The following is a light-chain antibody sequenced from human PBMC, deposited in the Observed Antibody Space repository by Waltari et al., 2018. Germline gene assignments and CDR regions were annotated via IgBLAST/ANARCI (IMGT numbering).Light chain of an antibody. V-gene: IGKV1-16*01. J-gene: IGKJ1*01. CDR1: QGISSY. CDR2: YAS. Sequence: DIQMTQSPSSLSASVGDTVTITCRASQGISSYLAWFQQKPGKDPKPLIYYASNMESGVPSRFRGSGSVTEFILPISSLQPQHLAAYYCQQYNSAPWTVGQGTKVEIK. CDR3: QQYNSAPWT.